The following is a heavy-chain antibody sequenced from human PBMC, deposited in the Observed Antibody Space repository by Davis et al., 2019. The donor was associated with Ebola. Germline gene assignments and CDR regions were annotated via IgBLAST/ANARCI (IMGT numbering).Heavy chain of an antibody. CDR2: ITTGSSTI. J-gene: IGHJ6*04. CDR3: ARDPSGGSGWSMGYYGMDV. D-gene: IGHD6-19*01. Sequence: GESLKISCAASGFTFSSYSMNWVRQAPGKGLEWVSYITTGSSTIYFADSVKGRFTISRDNSKNTIYLQMNSLRAEDTAVYYCARDPSGGSGWSMGYYGMDVWGKGTTVTVSS. V-gene: IGHV3-48*01. CDR1: GFTFSSYS.